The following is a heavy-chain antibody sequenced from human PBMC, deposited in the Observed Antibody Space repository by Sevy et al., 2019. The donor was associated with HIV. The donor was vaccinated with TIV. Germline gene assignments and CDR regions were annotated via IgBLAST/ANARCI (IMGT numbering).Heavy chain of an antibody. D-gene: IGHD3-10*01. J-gene: IGHJ5*02. Sequence: ASVKVSCKASGYTFSSFGVSWVRQATGQGLEWMGWIGAYNGNIKYTQNLQDRVTMTTDTSTSTAYMELTSLTSDDTAVYFCARISTVRGLFNYFDPWGQGTLVTVSS. CDR3: ARISTVRGLFNYFDP. CDR1: GYTFSSFG. CDR2: IGAYNGNI. V-gene: IGHV1-18*01.